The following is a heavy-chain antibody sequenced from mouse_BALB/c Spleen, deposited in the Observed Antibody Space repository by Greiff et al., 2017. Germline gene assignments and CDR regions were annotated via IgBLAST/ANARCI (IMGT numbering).Heavy chain of an antibody. CDR2: IDPSDSYT. D-gene: IGHD1-1*01. Sequence: QVQLQQPGAELVKPVASVKLSCKASGYTFTSYWMHWVKQRPGQGLEWIGEIDPSDSYTNYNQKFKGKATLTVDKSSSTAYMQLSSLTSEDSAVYYCARLIFSTGSCAMDYWGQGTSVTVSS. CDR3: ARLIFSTGSCAMDY. J-gene: IGHJ4*01. CDR1: GYTFTSYW. V-gene: IGHV1-69*02.